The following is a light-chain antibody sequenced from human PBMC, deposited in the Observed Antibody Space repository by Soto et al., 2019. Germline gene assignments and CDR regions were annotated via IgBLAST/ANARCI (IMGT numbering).Light chain of an antibody. CDR3: QSYDSSLSGSV. V-gene: IGLV1-40*01. CDR2: RIS. J-gene: IGLJ3*02. Sequence: QSVLTQPPSVSGAPGQRVTISCTGSSSNIGAGYDVHWYQQLPGTAPKLLIYRISNRPSGVPDRFSGSKSGTSASLAITGLQAEDEADYYCQSYDSSLSGSVFGGGTQLTVL. CDR1: SSNIGAGYD.